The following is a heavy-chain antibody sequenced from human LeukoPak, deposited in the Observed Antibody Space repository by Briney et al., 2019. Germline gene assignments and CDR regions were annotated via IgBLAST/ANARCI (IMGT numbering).Heavy chain of an antibody. D-gene: IGHD4/OR15-4a*01. CDR3: AREYGGFDY. CDR1: GDSVSSNRSV. CDR2: TYYRSKWSN. J-gene: IGHJ4*02. V-gene: IGHV6-1*01. Sequence: SQALSLTCAISGDSVSSNRSVWNWIRQSPSRGLEWLGRTYYRSKWSNDYAASVKSRITNNPDTSKNQVSLQLNSVIPEDTAVYYCAREYGGFDYWGQGTLVTVSS.